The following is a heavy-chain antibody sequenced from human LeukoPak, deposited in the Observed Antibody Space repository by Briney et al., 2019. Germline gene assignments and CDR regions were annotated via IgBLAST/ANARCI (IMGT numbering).Heavy chain of an antibody. V-gene: IGHV3-30*18. Sequence: GGSLRLSCAASGFTFSSYGMHWVRQAPGKGLEWVAVISYDGSNKYYADSVKGRFTISRDNSKNTLYLQMNSLRAEDTAVYYCAKDSTGEAAYCHYWGQGTLVTVSS. CDR1: GFTFSSYG. J-gene: IGHJ4*02. CDR2: ISYDGSNK. D-gene: IGHD2-15*01. CDR3: AKDSTGEAAYCHY.